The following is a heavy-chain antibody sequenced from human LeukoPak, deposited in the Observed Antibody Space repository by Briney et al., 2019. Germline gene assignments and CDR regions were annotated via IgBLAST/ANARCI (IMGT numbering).Heavy chain of an antibody. Sequence: SETLSLTCAVSGGSISSSNWWSWVRQPPGKGLEWIGEIYHSGSTNYNPSLKSRVTISVDKSKNQFSLKLSSVTAADTAVYYCAMGFDYGDYVYWFDAWGQGTLVTVSS. CDR3: AMGFDYGDYVYWFDA. CDR2: IYHSGST. CDR1: GGSISSSNW. D-gene: IGHD4-17*01. V-gene: IGHV4-4*02. J-gene: IGHJ5*02.